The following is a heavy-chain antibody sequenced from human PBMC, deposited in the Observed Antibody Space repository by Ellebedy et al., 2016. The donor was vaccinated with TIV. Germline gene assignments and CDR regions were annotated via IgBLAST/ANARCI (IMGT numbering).Heavy chain of an antibody. D-gene: IGHD2-2*02. CDR1: GFTFSSYA. CDR2: IRGSGVST. CDR3: AKDPGYCSSTSCYRYFQH. V-gene: IGHV3-23*01. Sequence: GESLKISXAASGFTFSSYAMSWVRQAPGKGLEWVSAIRGSGVSTYYADSVKGRFTISRDNSKNTLYLQMNSLRAEDTAVYCCAKDPGYCSSTSCYRYFQHWGQGTLVTVSS. J-gene: IGHJ1*01.